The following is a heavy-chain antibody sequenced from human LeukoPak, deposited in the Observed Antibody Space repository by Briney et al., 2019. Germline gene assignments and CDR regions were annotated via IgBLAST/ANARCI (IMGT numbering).Heavy chain of an antibody. CDR2: ISSSGSTI. J-gene: IGHJ4*02. V-gene: IGHV3-11*01. Sequence: PGGSLRLSCAASGFTFSDYYMSWIRQAPGKGLEWVSYISSSGSTIYYADSVKGRFTISRDNAKNSLYLQMNSLRAEDTAVYYCAREAGYCSGGSCYSWYYFDYWGQGTLVTVSS. CDR3: AREAGYCSGGSCYSWYYFDY. D-gene: IGHD2-15*01. CDR1: GFTFSDYY.